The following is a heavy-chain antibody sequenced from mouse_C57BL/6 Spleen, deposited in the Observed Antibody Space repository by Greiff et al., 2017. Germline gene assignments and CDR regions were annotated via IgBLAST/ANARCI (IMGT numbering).Heavy chain of an antibody. CDR3: AREGDYDDY. CDR2: ISYDGSN. V-gene: IGHV3-6*01. J-gene: IGHJ2*01. Sequence: EVKLQESGPGLVKPSQSLSLTCSVTGYSITSGYYWNWIRQFPGNKLEWMGYISYDGSNNYNPSLKNRISITRDTSKNQFFLKLNSVTTEDTATYYCAREGDYDDYWGQGTTLTVSS. D-gene: IGHD2-4*01. CDR1: GYSITSGYY.